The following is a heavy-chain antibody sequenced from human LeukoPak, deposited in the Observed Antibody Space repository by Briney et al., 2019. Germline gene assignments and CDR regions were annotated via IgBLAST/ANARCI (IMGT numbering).Heavy chain of an antibody. CDR3: ARTGSSWSYWFDP. V-gene: IGHV6-1*01. Sequence: SRTLSLSCAISGDTFSSNSAAWNWLRQAPSRGLEWLGRTYYSTKWYNDYAVSVKTRITINPDTSKNQFSLHLNSETPADTAVYYCARTGSSWSYWFDPWGQGTLVTVSS. D-gene: IGHD6-6*01. CDR1: GDTFSSNSAA. J-gene: IGHJ5*02. CDR2: TYYSTKWYN.